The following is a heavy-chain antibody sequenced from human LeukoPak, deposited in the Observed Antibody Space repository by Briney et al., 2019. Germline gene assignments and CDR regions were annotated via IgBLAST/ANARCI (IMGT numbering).Heavy chain of an antibody. CDR3: VNLGYCTTSSCQP. CDR1: GFTFNNYF. V-gene: IGHV3-74*01. D-gene: IGHD2-2*01. J-gene: IGHJ4*02. CDR2: ITSDGSGT. Sequence: GGSLRLSCAASGFTFNNYFMHWVRRAPGKGLVWVSRITSDGSGTNYADSVKGRFTISRDNAKNTLYLQMNSLRVEDTAVYYCVNLGYCTTSSCQPWGQGTLVTVSS.